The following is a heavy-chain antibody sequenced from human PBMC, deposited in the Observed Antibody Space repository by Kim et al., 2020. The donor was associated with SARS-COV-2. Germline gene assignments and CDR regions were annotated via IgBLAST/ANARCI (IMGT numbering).Heavy chain of an antibody. CDR2: IYHSGST. J-gene: IGHJ4*02. CDR1: GGSIISGGYS. Sequence: SETLSLTCAVSGGSIISGGYSWSWIRQPPGKGLEWIGYIYHSGSTYYNPSLKSRVTISVDRSKNQFSLKLSSVTAADTAVYYCARGSGYYDSSGYRFDYWGQGTLVTVSS. CDR3: ARGSGYYDSSGYRFDY. D-gene: IGHD3-22*01. V-gene: IGHV4-30-2*01.